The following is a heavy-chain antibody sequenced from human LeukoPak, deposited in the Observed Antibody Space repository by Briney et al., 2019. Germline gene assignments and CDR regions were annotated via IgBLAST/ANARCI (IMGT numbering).Heavy chain of an antibody. CDR2: IYHSGST. CDR3: ARYIVVVVAATLASWFDP. J-gene: IGHJ5*02. CDR1: GYSISSGYY. Sequence: PSETLSLTCTVSGYSISSGYYWGWIRQPPGKGLEWIGSIYHSGSTYYNPSLKSRVTISVDTSKNQFSLKLSSVTAADTAVYYCARYIVVVVAATLASWFDPWGQGTLVTVSS. V-gene: IGHV4-38-2*02. D-gene: IGHD2-15*01.